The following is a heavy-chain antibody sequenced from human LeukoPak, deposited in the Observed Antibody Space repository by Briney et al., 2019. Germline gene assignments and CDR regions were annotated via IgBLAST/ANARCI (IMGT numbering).Heavy chain of an antibody. V-gene: IGHV1-2*06. J-gene: IGHJ5*02. Sequence: SVKVSCKASGYTFTGYYMHWVRQAPGQGLEWIGRINPNSGGTNFAQKFQGRVTMTRDTSISTAYMELSRLRSDDTAVYYCARDYGNYYDSSGYPWGQGTLVTVSS. CDR3: ARDYGNYYDSSGYP. D-gene: IGHD3-22*01. CDR2: INPNSGGT. CDR1: GYTFTGYY.